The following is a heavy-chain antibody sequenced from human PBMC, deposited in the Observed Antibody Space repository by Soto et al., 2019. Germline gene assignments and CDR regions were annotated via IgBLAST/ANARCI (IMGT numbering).Heavy chain of an antibody. CDR2: ISSSGYTV. Sequence: SLRLSCAASRFTFSTYEMNWVRQAPGKGLGWVSYISSSGYTVYYADSVKGRFTISRDNTRNSLYLQMNSLRDEDTALYYCVRYCSTTLCNGVATRTFDYWGQGTLVTVYS. D-gene: IGHD2-2*01. J-gene: IGHJ4*02. CDR1: RFTFSTYE. V-gene: IGHV3-48*03. CDR3: VRYCSTTLCNGVATRTFDY.